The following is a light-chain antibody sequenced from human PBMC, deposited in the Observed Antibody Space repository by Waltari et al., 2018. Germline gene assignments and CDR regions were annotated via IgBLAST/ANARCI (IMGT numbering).Light chain of an antibody. V-gene: IGLV3-21*01. J-gene: IGLJ2*01. CDR2: DDS. CDR3: QVWDSGRDQQV. CDR1: AIEKKT. Sequence: SFVLTQPPSVLVAPGQTANITCAGHAIEKKTVHWYQQKAGLAPVVVIFDDSGRPSGIPERFSGSNSGGPAALTISRVEAGDEADYYCQVWDSGRDQQVFGGGTNLIVL.